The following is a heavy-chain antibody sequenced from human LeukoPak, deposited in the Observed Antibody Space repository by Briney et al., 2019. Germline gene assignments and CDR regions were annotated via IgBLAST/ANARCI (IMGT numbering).Heavy chain of an antibody. CDR3: ARDGYGPTDY. Sequence: SETLSLTCTVSGGSISSSSYYWGWIRQPPGKGLEWIGSIYYSGSTYYNPSLKSRVTISVDTSKNQFSLKLNSVTPADTAVYYCARDGYGPTDYWGKGSLVTVSS. J-gene: IGHJ4*02. V-gene: IGHV4-39*07. CDR1: GGSISSSSYY. CDR2: IYYSGST. D-gene: IGHD2-2*03.